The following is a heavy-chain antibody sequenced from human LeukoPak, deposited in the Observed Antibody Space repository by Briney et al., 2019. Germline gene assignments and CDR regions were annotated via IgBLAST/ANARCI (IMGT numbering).Heavy chain of an antibody. V-gene: IGHV1-46*01. CDR3: ARSPTRITMIVVVITGFDY. Sequence: ASVKVSCKASGYTFTSYYMHWVRQAPGQGLEWMGIINPSGGSTSYAQKFQGRVTMTRDTSISTAYMELSRLRSDDTAVYYCARSPTRITMIVVVITGFDYWGQGTLVTVSS. CDR2: INPSGGST. CDR1: GYTFTSYY. D-gene: IGHD3-22*01. J-gene: IGHJ4*02.